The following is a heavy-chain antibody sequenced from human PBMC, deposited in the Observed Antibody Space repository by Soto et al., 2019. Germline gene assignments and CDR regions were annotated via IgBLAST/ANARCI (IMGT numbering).Heavy chain of an antibody. V-gene: IGHV3-11*01. CDR1: GFTFSDYY. J-gene: IGHJ3*01. CDR3: ARAYGSGVGAVNF. Sequence: QVQLVESGGGLVQPGGSLRLSCAASGFTFSDYYMSWIRQAPGKGLEWISNISGSGDIIYYADSMKGRFTISRDNAKNSLFLEMNSLRADDTATYYCARAYGSGVGAVNFWGQGTVVTVSS. D-gene: IGHD2-2*03. CDR2: ISGSGDII.